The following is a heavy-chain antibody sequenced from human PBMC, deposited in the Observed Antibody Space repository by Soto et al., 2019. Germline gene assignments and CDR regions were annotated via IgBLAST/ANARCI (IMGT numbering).Heavy chain of an antibody. CDR3: ARATVNYYYYYGMDV. CDR1: GGTFSSYA. V-gene: IGHV1-69*13. D-gene: IGHD4-4*01. J-gene: IGHJ6*02. Sequence: SLKVSCKASGGTFSSYAISWVRQAPGQGLEWMGGIIPIFGTANYAQKFQGRVTITADESTSTAYMELSSLRSEDTAVYYCARATVNYYYYYGMDVWGQGTTVTVSS. CDR2: IIPIFGTA.